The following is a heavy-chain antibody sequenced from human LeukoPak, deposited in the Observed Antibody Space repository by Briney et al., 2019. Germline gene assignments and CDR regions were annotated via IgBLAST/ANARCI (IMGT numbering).Heavy chain of an antibody. CDR1: GYTFTGYY. Sequence: GASVKVSCKASGYTFTGYYIHWVRQAPGQGLEWMGWIRTNSGGTNFAQKFQGRVSMTRDTSISTAYMELSGLRSDDTAVYYCARGRRDSSGFYSHHYYGLDVWGQGTTVAVSS. J-gene: IGHJ6*02. D-gene: IGHD3-22*01. CDR3: ARGRRDSSGFYSHHYYGLDV. CDR2: IRTNSGGT. V-gene: IGHV1-2*02.